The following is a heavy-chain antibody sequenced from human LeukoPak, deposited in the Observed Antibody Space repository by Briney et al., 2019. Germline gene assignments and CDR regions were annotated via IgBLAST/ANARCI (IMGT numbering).Heavy chain of an antibody. CDR1: GGSISSSSYY. D-gene: IGHD5-24*01. V-gene: IGHV4-39*07. CDR2: IYYSGST. Sequence: PSETLSLTCTVSGGSISSSSYYWGWIRQPPGKGLEWIGSIYYSGSTYYNPSLKSRVTISVDTSKIQFSLKLSSVTAADTAVYYCARERWLQPNFDYWGQGTLVTVSS. J-gene: IGHJ4*02. CDR3: ARERWLQPNFDY.